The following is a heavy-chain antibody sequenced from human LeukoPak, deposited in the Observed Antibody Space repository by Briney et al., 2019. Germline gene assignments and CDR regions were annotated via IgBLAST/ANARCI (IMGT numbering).Heavy chain of an antibody. Sequence: GGSLRLSCAASGFTFSSYAMSWVRQAPGKGLEWVSAISGSGGSTYYADSVKGRFTISRDNSKNTLYLQMNSLRSEDTTIYYCAKETPLVRGNFDYWGQGILVTVSS. J-gene: IGHJ4*02. D-gene: IGHD3-10*01. CDR3: AKETPLVRGNFDY. CDR2: ISGSGGST. V-gene: IGHV3-23*01. CDR1: GFTFSSYA.